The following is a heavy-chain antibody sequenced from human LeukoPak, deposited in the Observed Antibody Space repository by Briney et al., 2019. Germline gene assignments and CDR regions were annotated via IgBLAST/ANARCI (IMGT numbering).Heavy chain of an antibody. J-gene: IGHJ3*02. CDR2: IVVGSGDT. CDR3: AAEDDYIWRSYRSLDI. Sequence: SVKVSCKASGFSFINSAMQGVRQTRGQRLEWIGWIVVGSGDTNYAQKFQERVTITRDMSTNTAYMELRSLRFEDTAMYYCAAEDDYIWRSYRSLDIWGQGTMVTVSS. D-gene: IGHD3-16*02. V-gene: IGHV1-58*02. CDR1: GFSFINSA.